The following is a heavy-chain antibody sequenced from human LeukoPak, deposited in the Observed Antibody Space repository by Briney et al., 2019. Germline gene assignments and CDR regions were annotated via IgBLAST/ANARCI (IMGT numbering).Heavy chain of an antibody. CDR1: GFTFSSYG. D-gene: IGHD7-27*01. J-gene: IGHJ2*01. CDR3: AKEHGEFDL. Sequence: GGSLRLSCAASGFTFSSYGMSWVRQAPGKGLEWVAAISVMGGSTYYADSVKGRFTISRDNYNNTLCLQMNRLRAEDTAVYYCAKEHGEFDLWGRGTLVTVSS. CDR2: ISVMGGST. V-gene: IGHV3-23*01.